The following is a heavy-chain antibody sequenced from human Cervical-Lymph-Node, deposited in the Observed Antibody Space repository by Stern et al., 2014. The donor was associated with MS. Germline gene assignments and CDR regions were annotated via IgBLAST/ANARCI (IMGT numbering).Heavy chain of an antibody. J-gene: IGHJ4*02. CDR3: ANQGARGFGPPPMTY. CDR2: IHAYTATP. V-gene: IGHV7-4-1*02. CDR1: GYAFTSSA. Sequence: VQLVESGSELKKPGASVKLSCKASGYAFTSSAMSWVRQAPGQGLEWMGWIHAYTATPTYARDFTGRIVFSMDTSVTTAYLQISSLKADDTALNYCANQGARGFGPPPMTYWGQGTLVTVSS. D-gene: IGHD3-10*01.